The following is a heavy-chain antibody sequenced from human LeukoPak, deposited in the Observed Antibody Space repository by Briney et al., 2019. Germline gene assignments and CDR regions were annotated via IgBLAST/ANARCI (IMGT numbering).Heavy chain of an antibody. CDR2: MHSSGNT. Sequence: SETLSLTCTVSGGSISSYYWSWIRQPAGKGLEWIGRMHSSGNTNYNPSLKSRVTMSVDTSKNQVSLKLSSVTAADTAVYYCATFNVHGYNYGLDLWGRGTLVTVSS. V-gene: IGHV4-4*07. J-gene: IGHJ2*01. CDR3: ATFNVHGYNYGLDL. D-gene: IGHD5-18*01. CDR1: GGSISSYY.